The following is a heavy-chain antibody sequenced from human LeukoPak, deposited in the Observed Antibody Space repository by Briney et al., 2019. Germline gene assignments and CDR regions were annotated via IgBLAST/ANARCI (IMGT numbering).Heavy chain of an antibody. Sequence: PSETLSLTCAVYGGSFSGYYWSWIRQPPGKGLEWIGEINHSGSTNYNPSLKSRVTISVDTSKNQFSLKLSSVTAADTAVYYCARGAPVYSGSWYLHRYYYYMDVWGKGTTVTVSS. CDR1: GGSFSGYY. CDR2: INHSGST. D-gene: IGHD6-13*01. J-gene: IGHJ6*03. CDR3: ARGAPVYSGSWYLHRYYYYMDV. V-gene: IGHV4-34*01.